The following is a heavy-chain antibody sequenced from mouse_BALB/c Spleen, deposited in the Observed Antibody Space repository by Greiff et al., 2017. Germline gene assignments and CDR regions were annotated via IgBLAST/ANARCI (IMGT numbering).Heavy chain of an antibody. CDR2: SRNKANDYTT. CDR3: ARDAFYYGSSWGAMDY. D-gene: IGHD1-1*01. CDR1: GFTFSDFY. V-gene: IGHV7-1*02. Sequence: EVKLVESGGGLVQPGGSLRLSCATSGFTFSDFYMEWVRQPPGKRLEWIAASRNKANDYTTEYSASVKGRFIVSRDTSQSILYLQMNALRAEDTAIYYCARDAFYYGSSWGAMDYWGQGTSVTVSS. J-gene: IGHJ4*01.